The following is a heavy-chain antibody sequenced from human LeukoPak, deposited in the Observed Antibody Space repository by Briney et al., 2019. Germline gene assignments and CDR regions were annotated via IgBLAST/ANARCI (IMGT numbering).Heavy chain of an antibody. CDR1: GYTFTNYI. J-gene: IGHJ5*02. CDR3: ARGGNYFRFDA. V-gene: IGHV1-18*01. D-gene: IGHD1-26*01. CDR2: ISAYNGNT. Sequence: ASVKVSCKASGYTFTNYIISWVRQAPGQGLEWMGWISAYNGNTNYAQKPQGRVTMTTDTSTATAYMELRSLRSDDTAVYYCARGGNYFRFDAWGQGTLVTVSS.